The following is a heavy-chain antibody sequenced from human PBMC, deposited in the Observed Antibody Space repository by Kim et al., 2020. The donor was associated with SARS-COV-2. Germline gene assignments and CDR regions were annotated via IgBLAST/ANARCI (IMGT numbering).Heavy chain of an antibody. Sequence: QKFQGRVTMTGDTSTSTVYMELSSLRSEDTAVYYCARDLLGVAARPGFDYWGQGTLVTVSS. CDR3: ARDLLGVAARPGFDY. V-gene: IGHV1-46*01. D-gene: IGHD6-6*01. J-gene: IGHJ4*02.